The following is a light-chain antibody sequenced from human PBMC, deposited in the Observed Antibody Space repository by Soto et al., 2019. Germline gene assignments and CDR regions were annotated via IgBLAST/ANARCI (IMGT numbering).Light chain of an antibody. CDR3: QHYGGSQGT. CDR1: QRVASSS. CDR2: GAS. V-gene: IGKV3-20*01. J-gene: IGKJ1*01. Sequence: VLTQSPGTLSLSPGERATLSCRASQRVASSSIAWYQQRLGQAPRLLIYGASNRATGIPDRFSGSGSGTDFTLTFSRLDPEDFAVYYCQHYGGSQGTFGQGTKVDIK.